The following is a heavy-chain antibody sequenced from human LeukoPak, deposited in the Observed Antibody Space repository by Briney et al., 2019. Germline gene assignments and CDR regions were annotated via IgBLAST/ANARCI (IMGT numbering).Heavy chain of an antibody. J-gene: IGHJ3*01. Sequence: SETLSLTCTVSGVSISNYYWSWLRQPPGKGLEWIGYIYYSGSTNYNPSLKSRVTISVDTSKNHFSLKLSSVTAADTAVYYCARYPATDPPHDAFDFWGQGTMVTVSS. D-gene: IGHD4-17*01. V-gene: IGHV4-59*01. CDR2: IYYSGST. CDR1: GVSISNYY. CDR3: ARYPATDPPHDAFDF.